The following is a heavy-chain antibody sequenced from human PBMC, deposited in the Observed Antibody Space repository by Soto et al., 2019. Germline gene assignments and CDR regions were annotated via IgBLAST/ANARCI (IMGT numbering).Heavy chain of an antibody. V-gene: IGHV5-10-1*01. D-gene: IGHD3-22*01. Sequence: GESLKISCKGSGYSFSGYWITWVRQKPGKCLEWMGRIDPSDSQTYYSPSLRAHVTISATKSITTVFLQWSSLRASDTAMYYCARQIYDSDTGPNFQYYFDSWGQGTPVTVSS. CDR3: ARQIYDSDTGPNFQYYFDS. CDR2: IDPSDSQT. J-gene: IGHJ4*02. CDR1: GYSFSGYW.